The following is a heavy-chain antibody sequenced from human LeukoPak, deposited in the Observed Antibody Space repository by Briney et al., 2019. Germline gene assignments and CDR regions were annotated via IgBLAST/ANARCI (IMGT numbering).Heavy chain of an antibody. J-gene: IGHJ3*02. V-gene: IGHV1-2*02. Sequence: ASVKVSCKAPGYTFTGYYMHWVRQAPGQGLEWMGWINPNSGGTNYAQKFQGRVTMTRDTSISTAYMELSRLRSDDTAVYYCARPSYSSSWYHDAFDIWGQGTMVTVSS. CDR1: GYTFTGYY. D-gene: IGHD6-13*01. CDR3: ARPSYSSSWYHDAFDI. CDR2: INPNSGGT.